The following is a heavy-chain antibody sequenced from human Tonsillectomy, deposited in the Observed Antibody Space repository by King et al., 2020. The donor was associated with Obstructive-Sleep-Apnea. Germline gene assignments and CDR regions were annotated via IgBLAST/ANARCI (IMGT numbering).Heavy chain of an antibody. CDR2: VFHSGNS. J-gene: IGHJ4*02. D-gene: IGHD3-9*01. CDR3: ARGQTYYDILTGYFKSGNRFDY. V-gene: IGHV4-39*07. Sequence: QLQESGPGLVKPSETLPLTCSVSAVSISSSSYYWGWIRQPPGKGLEWIGSVFHSGNSYYNPSLKSRVTISVDTSKNHFSLKLNSVTAADTAVYYCARGQTYYDILTGYFKSGNRFDYWGKGTLVTVSS. CDR1: AVSISSSSYY.